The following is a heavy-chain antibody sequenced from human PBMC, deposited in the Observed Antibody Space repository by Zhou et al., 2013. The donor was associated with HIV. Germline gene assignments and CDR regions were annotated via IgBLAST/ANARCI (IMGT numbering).Heavy chain of an antibody. CDR2: IIPIFGTA. CDR3: ASSREGSGPYFYYYMDV. V-gene: IGHV1-69*12. J-gene: IGHJ6*03. D-gene: IGHD3-3*01. Sequence: QVQLEQSGAEVKKPGSSVKVSCKASGGTFSSYAISWVRQAPGQGLEWMGGIIPIFGTANYAQKFQGRVTITADESTSTAYMELSSLRSEDTAVYYCASSREGSGPYFYYYMDVWGKGTTVSVSS. CDR1: GGTFSSYA.